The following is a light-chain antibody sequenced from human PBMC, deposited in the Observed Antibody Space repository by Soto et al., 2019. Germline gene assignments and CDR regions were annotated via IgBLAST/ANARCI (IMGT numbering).Light chain of an antibody. CDR3: QSYDSSLSGYV. V-gene: IGLV1-40*01. J-gene: IGLJ1*01. CDR2: GNN. Sequence: QSVLTQPPSVSGAPGQRVTISCTGSSSNIGAGYDIHWYQQFPGKARTLLIYGNNNRPSGVPDRFSGSKSGTSASVAITGLQAEDEADYYCQSYDSSLSGYVFGSGTKLTVL. CDR1: SSNIGAGYD.